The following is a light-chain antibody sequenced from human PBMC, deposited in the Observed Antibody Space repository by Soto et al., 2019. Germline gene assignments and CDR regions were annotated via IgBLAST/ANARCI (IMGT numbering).Light chain of an antibody. CDR1: SSDVGGYNY. V-gene: IGLV2-11*01. Sequence: QSALTQPRSVSGSPGQSVTISCTGTSSDVGGYNYVSWYQQHPGKYPKLMIYDVSKRPSGVPDRFSGSKSGNTASLTISGLQAEDEADYYCCSYAGSYKGYVFGTGTKLTVL. CDR3: CSYAGSYKGYV. CDR2: DVS. J-gene: IGLJ1*01.